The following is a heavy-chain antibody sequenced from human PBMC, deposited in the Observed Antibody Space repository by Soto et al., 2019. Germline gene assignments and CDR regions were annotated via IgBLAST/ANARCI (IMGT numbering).Heavy chain of an antibody. CDR2: ISSSSTI. Sequence: WGSLRLSCGASGCTFSSYSRNWVRQAPGKGLEWVSYISSSSTIYYADSVKGRFTISRDNAKNSLYLQMNSLRDEDTAVYYCAREDTMIDAFDIWGQGTMVTVS. CDR1: GCTFSSYS. J-gene: IGHJ3*02. V-gene: IGHV3-48*02. CDR3: AREDTMIDAFDI. D-gene: IGHD3-22*01.